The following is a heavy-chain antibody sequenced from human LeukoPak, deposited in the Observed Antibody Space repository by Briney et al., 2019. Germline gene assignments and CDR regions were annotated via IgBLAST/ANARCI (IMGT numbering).Heavy chain of an antibody. Sequence: ASVKVSCKSSGYTFTGYYMHWVRQAPGQGLDWMAWINPNSGGTNYAQKFQGRVTMTRDTSISTAYMELSRLRSDDTAVYYCARYNGDYAFDYWGQGTLVTVSS. CDR3: ARYNGDYAFDY. D-gene: IGHD4-17*01. CDR1: GYTFTGYY. J-gene: IGHJ4*02. V-gene: IGHV1-2*02. CDR2: INPNSGGT.